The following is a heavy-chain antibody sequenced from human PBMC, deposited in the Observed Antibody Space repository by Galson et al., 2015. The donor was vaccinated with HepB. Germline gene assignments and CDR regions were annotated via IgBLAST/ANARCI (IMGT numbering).Heavy chain of an antibody. Sequence: PALVKPTQTLTLTCTFSGFSLSTSGVGVGWIRQPPGKALEWLALIYWDDDERYSPSLKSRLTITKDTSKNQVVLTMTNMDPVDTATYYCAHRLNSWSHDAFDIWGQGTMVTVSS. CDR1: GFSLSTSGVG. CDR3: AHRLNSWSHDAFDI. D-gene: IGHD1-26*01. J-gene: IGHJ3*02. V-gene: IGHV2-5*02. CDR2: IYWDDDE.